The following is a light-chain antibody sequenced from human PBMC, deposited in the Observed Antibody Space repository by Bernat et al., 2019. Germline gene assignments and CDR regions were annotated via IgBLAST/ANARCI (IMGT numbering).Light chain of an antibody. Sequence: DSKLTKCKSCLSASVGDKVTITCQASQGISSWLAWYQQKPGKAPKLLIYTASSLQSGVPSRFSGSGSGTDYTLTISSLQPEDFATYYCLQYSSSPYSFGQGTKVEIK. J-gene: IGKJ2*03. CDR1: QGISSW. CDR3: LQYSSSPYS. V-gene: IGKV1D-16*01. CDR2: TAS.